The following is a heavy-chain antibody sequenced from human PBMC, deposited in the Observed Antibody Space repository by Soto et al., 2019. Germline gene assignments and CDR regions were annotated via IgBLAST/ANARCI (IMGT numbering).Heavy chain of an antibody. D-gene: IGHD6-19*01. Sequence: VQLVESGGGLVKPGGSLRLSCAASGFTFSSYSMNWVRQAPGKGLEWVSSISSSSSYIYYADSVKGRFTISRDNAKNSLYLQMNSLRAEDTAVYYCARDPFPNSSGWQNWGQGTLVTVSS. J-gene: IGHJ4*02. CDR1: GFTFSSYS. CDR2: ISSSSSYI. CDR3: ARDPFPNSSGWQN. V-gene: IGHV3-21*01.